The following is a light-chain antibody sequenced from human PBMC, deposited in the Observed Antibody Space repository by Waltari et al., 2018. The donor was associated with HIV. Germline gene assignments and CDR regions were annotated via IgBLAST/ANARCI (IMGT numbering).Light chain of an antibody. V-gene: IGLV8-61*01. Sequence: QTVVTQEPSFSVSPGGTITPTCGLSSGSVSSAYYPSWYQQTTGQPPRTLIYNTDTRSSGVPDRFSGSIVGNKAALTITGAQSEDESDYYCLLYMASGRVFGGGTRLTVL. CDR2: NTD. CDR1: SGSVSSAYY. CDR3: LLYMASGRV. J-gene: IGLJ3*02.